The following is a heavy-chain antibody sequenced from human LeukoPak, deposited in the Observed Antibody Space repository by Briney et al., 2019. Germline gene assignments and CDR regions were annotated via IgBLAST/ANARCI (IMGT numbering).Heavy chain of an antibody. J-gene: IGHJ6*02. V-gene: IGHV3-74*01. CDR3: AKSIAVAGKEEVYYYYYGMDV. CDR2: INSDGSST. CDR1: GFTFSSYW. D-gene: IGHD6-19*01. Sequence: GGSLRLSCAASGFTFSSYWMHWVRQAPGKGLVWVSRINSDGSSTSYADSVKGRFTISRDNAKNTLYLQMNSLRAEDTAVYYCAKSIAVAGKEEVYYYYYGMDVWGHGTTVTVSS.